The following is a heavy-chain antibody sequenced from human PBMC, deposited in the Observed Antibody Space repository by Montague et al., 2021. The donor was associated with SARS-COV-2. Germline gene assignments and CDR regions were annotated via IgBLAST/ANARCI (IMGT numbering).Heavy chain of an antibody. CDR2: VLYNKGT. V-gene: IGHV4-59*08. Sequence: SETLSLTCTVSGVSVTDYYWSCIRQPPGKGLEWVGDVLYNKGTNFNPSLKSRVAISVDTSKNQFSLRLTSVTAADTAFYYYVRHPHYDGLNVPPDFWDRGTLVTVSS. D-gene: IGHD3-16*01. J-gene: IGHJ4*02. CDR3: VRHPHYDGLNVPPDF. CDR1: GVSVTDYY.